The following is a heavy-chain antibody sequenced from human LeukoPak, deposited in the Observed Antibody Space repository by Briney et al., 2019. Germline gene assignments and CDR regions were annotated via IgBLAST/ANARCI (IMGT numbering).Heavy chain of an antibody. V-gene: IGHV3-48*01. CDR2: ISSSSSTI. J-gene: IGHJ4*02. Sequence: GSLRLSCAASGFTFSSYSMNWVRQAPGKGLEWVSYISSSSSTIYYADSVKGRFTISRDNAKNSLYLQMNSLRAEDTAVYYCARESCSSTSCYTETGIDYWGQGTLVNVSS. D-gene: IGHD2-2*02. CDR3: ARESCSSTSCYTETGIDY. CDR1: GFTFSSYS.